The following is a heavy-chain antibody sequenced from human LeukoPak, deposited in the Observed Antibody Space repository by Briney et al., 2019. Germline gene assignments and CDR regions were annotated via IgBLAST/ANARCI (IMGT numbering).Heavy chain of an antibody. CDR3: ARWGGYSYGYDY. V-gene: IGHV3-53*01. D-gene: IGHD5-18*01. Sequence: GGSLRLSCAASGFTVSSNYMSWVRQAPGKGLEWVSVIYSGGSTYYADSVKGRFTISRDNSKNTLCLQMNSLRAEDTAVYYCARWGGYSYGYDYWGQGTLVTVSS. CDR1: GFTVSSNY. J-gene: IGHJ4*02. CDR2: IYSGGST.